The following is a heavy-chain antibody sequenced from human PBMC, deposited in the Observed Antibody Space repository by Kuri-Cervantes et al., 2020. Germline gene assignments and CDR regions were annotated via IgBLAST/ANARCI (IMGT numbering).Heavy chain of an antibody. V-gene: IGHV3-11*01. Sequence: GGSLRLSCAASGFTFSDYYMSWIRQVPGKGLEWVSYISSSGSTIYYADSVKGRFTISRDNAKNSLYLQMNSLRAEDTAVYYCARDHCSSTSCYPANFDYWGQGTLVTVSS. J-gene: IGHJ4*02. CDR1: GFTFSDYY. CDR3: ARDHCSSTSCYPANFDY. D-gene: IGHD2-2*01. CDR2: ISSSGSTI.